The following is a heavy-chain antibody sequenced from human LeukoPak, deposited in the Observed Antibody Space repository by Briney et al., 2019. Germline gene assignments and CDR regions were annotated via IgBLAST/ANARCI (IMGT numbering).Heavy chain of an antibody. V-gene: IGHV3-48*03. Sequence: QPGGSLRLCCAAYGFTFSSYEMTWVRQAPGKGLEWDSYISSSGSTIYYADSVKGRFTISRDNAKNSLYLQMNSLRAEDTAVYYCAELGITMIGGVWGRGTTVTISS. CDR3: AELGITMIGGV. J-gene: IGHJ6*04. CDR1: GFTFSSYE. D-gene: IGHD3-10*02. CDR2: ISSSGSTI.